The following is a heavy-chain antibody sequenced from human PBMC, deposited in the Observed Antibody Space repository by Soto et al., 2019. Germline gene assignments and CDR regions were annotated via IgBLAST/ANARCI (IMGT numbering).Heavy chain of an antibody. CDR2: ISGSGGST. V-gene: IGHV3-23*01. CDR1: GFTFSSYA. D-gene: IGHD1-26*01. J-gene: IGHJ4*02. Sequence: GGSLRLSCAASGFTFSSYAMSWVRQAPGKGLEWVSAISGSGGSTYYADSVKGRFTISRDNSKNTLYLQMNSLRAEDTAVYYCVTSRWEPSAYYFDYWGQGTLVTVSS. CDR3: VTSRWEPSAYYFDY.